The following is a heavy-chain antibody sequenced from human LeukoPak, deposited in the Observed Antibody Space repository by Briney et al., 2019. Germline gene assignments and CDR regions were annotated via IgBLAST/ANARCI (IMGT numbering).Heavy chain of an antibody. J-gene: IGHJ4*02. D-gene: IGHD2-21*02. V-gene: IGHV3-7*01. CDR1: GFTFSSYW. Sequence: GGSLRLSCAASGFTFSSYWMSWVRQAPGKGLEWVANIKQDGSEKYYVDSVKGRFTISGDNAKNSLYLQMNSLRAEDTAVYYCARDLGDCYFDYWGQGTLVTVSS. CDR2: IKQDGSEK. CDR3: ARDLGDCYFDY.